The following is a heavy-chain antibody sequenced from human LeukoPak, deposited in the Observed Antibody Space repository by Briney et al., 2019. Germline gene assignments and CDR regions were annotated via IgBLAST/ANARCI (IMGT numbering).Heavy chain of an antibody. Sequence: SGGSLRLSCAASGFTFSSYALHWVRQAPGKGLEWVAVISYDGSNKHYAESVQGRFSISRDNSKSILYLQMNSLRPEDTAVYYCARDPEWLRLFDYWGQGTLVTVPS. J-gene: IGHJ4*02. CDR2: ISYDGSNK. V-gene: IGHV3-30-3*01. D-gene: IGHD5-12*01. CDR3: ARDPEWLRLFDY. CDR1: GFTFSSYA.